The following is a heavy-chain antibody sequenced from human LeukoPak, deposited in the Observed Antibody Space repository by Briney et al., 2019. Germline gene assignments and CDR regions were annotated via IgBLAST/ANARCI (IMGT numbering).Heavy chain of an antibody. V-gene: IGHV3-20*04. J-gene: IGHJ6*04. CDR3: AELGITMIGGV. Sequence: GGSLRLSCAASGYTFGDYGMSWVRQVPGKGLEWVSGTNRRGDITGYADFVKGRFTISRDNAKNSLYLQMNSLRAEDTAVYYCAELGITMIGGVWGKGTTVTISS. D-gene: IGHD3-10*02. CDR1: GYTFGDYG. CDR2: TNRRGDIT.